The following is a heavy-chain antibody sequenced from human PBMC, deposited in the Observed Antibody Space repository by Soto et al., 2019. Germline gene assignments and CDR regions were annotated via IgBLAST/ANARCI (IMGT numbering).Heavy chain of an antibody. CDR1: GGSITSYY. CDR2: IYYRGSA. CDR3: ARGPYYYDSSGYWDY. Sequence: QVQLQESGPGLVKPSETLSLTCTVSGGSITSYYWSWIRQSPGKGLEWIGYIYYRGSANNNPSLKSRVTLPXXXSXXQFSLKLTSVTAADTAVYYCARGPYYYDSSGYWDYWGQGTLVTVSS. J-gene: IGHJ4*02. D-gene: IGHD3-22*01. V-gene: IGHV4-59*01.